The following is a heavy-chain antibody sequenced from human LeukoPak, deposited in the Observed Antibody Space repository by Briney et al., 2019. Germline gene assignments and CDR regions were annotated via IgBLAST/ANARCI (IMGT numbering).Heavy chain of an antibody. D-gene: IGHD3-10*01. J-gene: IGHJ5*02. CDR3: AREEDYGSGSSDFDP. V-gene: IGHV4-4*07. Sequence: KNSETLSLTCTVSGGSISSYYWSWIRQPAGKGLEWIGRIYTSGSTNYNPSLKSRVTISVDTSKNQFSLKLSSVTAADTAVYYCAREEDYGSGSSDFDPWGQGTLVTVSS. CDR1: GGSISSYY. CDR2: IYTSGST.